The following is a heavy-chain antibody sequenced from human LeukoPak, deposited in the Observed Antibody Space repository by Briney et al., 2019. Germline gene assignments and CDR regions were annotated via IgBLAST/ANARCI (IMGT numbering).Heavy chain of an antibody. CDR2: IRYDGSNK. CDR1: GFTFSSYG. V-gene: IGHV3-30*02. J-gene: IGHJ3*02. D-gene: IGHD4-17*01. Sequence: GESLRLSCAASGFTFSSYGMHWVRQAPGKGLEWVAFIRYDGSNKYYADSVKGRFTISRDNSKNTLYLQMNSLRAEDTAVYYCANLHDYGDSNDAFDIWGQGTVVTVSS. CDR3: ANLHDYGDSNDAFDI.